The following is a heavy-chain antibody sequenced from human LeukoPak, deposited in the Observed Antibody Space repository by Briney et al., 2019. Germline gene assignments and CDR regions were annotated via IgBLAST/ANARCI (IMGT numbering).Heavy chain of an antibody. V-gene: IGHV3-11*01. CDR2: ISSSGSTI. CDR3: ARASSQYYYGSGKNNWFDP. Sequence: GGSLRLSCAASGFTFSDYYMSWIRQAPGKGLEWVSYISSSGSTIYYADSVKGRFTISRDNAKNSLYLQMNSLRAEDTAVYYCARASSQYYYGSGKNNWFDPWGQGTLVTASS. D-gene: IGHD3-10*01. J-gene: IGHJ5*02. CDR1: GFTFSDYY.